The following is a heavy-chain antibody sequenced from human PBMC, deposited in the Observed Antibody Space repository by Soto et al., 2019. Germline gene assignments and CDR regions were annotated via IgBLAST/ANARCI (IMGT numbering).Heavy chain of an antibody. CDR3: AKFRVLPAAIYFRVPYYFDY. CDR1: GFTFSSYA. CDR2: ISGSGGST. V-gene: IGHV3-23*01. Sequence: SGGSLRLSCAASGFTFSSYAMSWVRQAPGKGLEWVSAISGSGGSTYYADSVKGRFTISRDNSKNTLYLQMNSLRAEDTAVYYCAKFRVLPAAIYFRVPYYFDYCGQGTLVTVSS. J-gene: IGHJ4*02. D-gene: IGHD2-2*01.